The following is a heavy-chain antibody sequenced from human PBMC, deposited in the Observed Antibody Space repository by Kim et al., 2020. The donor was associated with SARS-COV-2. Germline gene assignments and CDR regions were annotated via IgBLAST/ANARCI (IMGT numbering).Heavy chain of an antibody. V-gene: IGHV1-69*13. Sequence: SVKVSCKASGGTFSSYAISWVRQAPGQGLEWMGGIIPIFGTANYAQKFQGRVTITADESTSTAYMELSSLRSEDTAVYYCASEVHEDVDIVATSPYYYGMDVWGQGTTVTVSS. D-gene: IGHD5-12*01. J-gene: IGHJ6*02. CDR2: IIPIFGTA. CDR1: GGTFSSYA. CDR3: ASEVHEDVDIVATSPYYYGMDV.